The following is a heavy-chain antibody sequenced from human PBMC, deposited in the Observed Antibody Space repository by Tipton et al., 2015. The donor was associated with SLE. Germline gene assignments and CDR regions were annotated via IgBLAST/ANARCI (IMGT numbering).Heavy chain of an antibody. V-gene: IGHV3-30*02. Sequence: SLKLSCAASGFTFSSYAMHWVRQAPGKGLEWVAFIRYDGSNKYYADSVKGRFTISRDNSKNTLYLQMNSLRAEDTAVYYCAKSLRDFWSGYPEWFDPWGQGTLVTVSS. D-gene: IGHD3-3*01. CDR3: AKSLRDFWSGYPEWFDP. J-gene: IGHJ5*02. CDR2: IRYDGSNK. CDR1: GFTFSSYA.